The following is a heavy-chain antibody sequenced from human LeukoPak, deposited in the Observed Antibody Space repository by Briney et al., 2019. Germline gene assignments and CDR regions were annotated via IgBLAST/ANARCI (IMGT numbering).Heavy chain of an antibody. Sequence: GSLRLSCVASGFTFNNYWMDWVRQAPGKGLEWVASIKPDGSQKDYVDSVKGRFTISRDNGKNSLYLQLNSLRAEDTAVYYCARAHNWKYGSFDFWGQGTLVTVSS. CDR1: GFTFNNYW. D-gene: IGHD1-7*01. CDR2: IKPDGSQK. J-gene: IGHJ4*02. CDR3: ARAHNWKYGSFDF. V-gene: IGHV3-7*01.